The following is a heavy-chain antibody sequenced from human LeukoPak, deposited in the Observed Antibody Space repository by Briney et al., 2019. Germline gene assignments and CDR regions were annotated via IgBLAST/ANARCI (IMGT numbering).Heavy chain of an antibody. CDR2: ISGRGGSGGST. Sequence: GGSLRLSCAASGFIFSNYAISWVRQAPGKGLEWVLAISGRGGSGGSTYDADYVKGCLTISTDNNNNTMSLQLNNLRAEETAAYYCSKGPRVPAADYYFDYWGQGTLVTVSS. D-gene: IGHD2-2*01. V-gene: IGHV3-23*01. CDR1: GFIFSNYA. CDR3: SKGPRVPAADYYFDY. J-gene: IGHJ4*02.